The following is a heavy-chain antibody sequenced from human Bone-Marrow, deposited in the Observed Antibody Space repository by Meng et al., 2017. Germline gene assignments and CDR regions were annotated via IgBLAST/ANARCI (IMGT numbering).Heavy chain of an antibody. CDR1: GYTLSSEG. J-gene: IGHJ4*02. CDR3: ATRGNPYLNC. CDR2: INTYNGKT. Sequence: QGQVVHAGAEVKKPGASVKVSCEASGYTLSSEGFSWVRQAPGQGLEWLGWINTYNGKTDYAQKFQGRITMTTDTFTSTAYMELRSLRSDDTAVYYCATRGNPYLNCWGQGTLVTVSS. V-gene: IGHV1-18*01.